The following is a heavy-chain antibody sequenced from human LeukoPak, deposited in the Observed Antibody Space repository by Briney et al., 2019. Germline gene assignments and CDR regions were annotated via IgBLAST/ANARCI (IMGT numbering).Heavy chain of an antibody. Sequence: GGSLRLSCAASGFTLSSSAMNWVRQAPGKGLEWVSSINSVGSHIYYAGSVKGRFTISRDNTKNSLYLQMNSLRAEDTAVYYCSRDPTYYLRYGYFDYWGQGALVTVSS. J-gene: IGHJ4*02. CDR3: SRDPTYYLRYGYFDY. CDR2: INSVGSHI. V-gene: IGHV3-21*01. CDR1: GFTLSSSA. D-gene: IGHD1-26*01.